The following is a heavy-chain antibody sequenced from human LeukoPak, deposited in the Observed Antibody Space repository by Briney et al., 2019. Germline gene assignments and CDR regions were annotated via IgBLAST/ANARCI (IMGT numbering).Heavy chain of an antibody. CDR3: AKDVSTGYFDY. V-gene: IGHV3-30*02. CDR2: LQNDGIGE. D-gene: IGHD4-17*01. CDR1: GFTFTDYD. Sequence: GGSLRLSCAASGFTFTDYDMHWVRQAPGKGLEWVAFLQNDGIGEYYADSVKGRFTISRDTSRNTLYLQMNSLRADDTALYYCAKDVSTGYFDYWGQGTLVTVSS. J-gene: IGHJ4*02.